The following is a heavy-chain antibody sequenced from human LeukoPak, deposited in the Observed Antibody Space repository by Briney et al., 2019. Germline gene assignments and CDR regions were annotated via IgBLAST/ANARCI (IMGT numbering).Heavy chain of an antibody. CDR2: ISSSGRDT. Sequence: GGSLRLSCAASGFTFSNDEMNCGRQAPGKGLGWVSFISSSGRDTFYAESVKGRFSVSRDNAKNSLYLQMNSLGVEDTAIYFCARDGAGVGSTKLDYWGQGSLVTVSS. V-gene: IGHV3-48*03. CDR3: ARDGAGVGSTKLDY. CDR1: GFTFSNDE. D-gene: IGHD1-26*01. J-gene: IGHJ4*02.